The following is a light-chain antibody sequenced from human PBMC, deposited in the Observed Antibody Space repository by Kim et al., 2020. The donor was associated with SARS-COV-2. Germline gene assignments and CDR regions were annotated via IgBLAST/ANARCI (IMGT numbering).Light chain of an antibody. V-gene: IGKV4-1*01. CDR1: QSLLYDSNNKNF. CDR2: WAS. J-gene: IGKJ2*01. CDR3: QQYFSTLPYT. Sequence: TVMTQSPDSLAVSLGERATINCKSSQSLLYDSNNKNFLAWYQQKPGQPPKLLIYWASTRESVVPDRFSGSGSGTDFTLSISSVQAEDVAVYFCQQYFSTLPYTFGQGTKLEI.